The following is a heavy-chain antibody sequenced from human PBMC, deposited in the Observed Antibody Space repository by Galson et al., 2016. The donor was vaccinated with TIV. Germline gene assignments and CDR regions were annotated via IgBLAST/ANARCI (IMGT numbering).Heavy chain of an antibody. V-gene: IGHV3-48*01. Sequence: SLRLSCAASGFTFNAYSMNWVRQAPGKGLEWVSYISSSSSTTYYADSVKGRFTISRDNAKNSLYLQMNSLRAEDTAVYYCTRDSSSSSSRNLDYWGQGTLVTVSS. CDR2: ISSSSSTT. J-gene: IGHJ4*02. CDR3: TRDSSSSSSRNLDY. D-gene: IGHD6-6*01. CDR1: GFTFNAYS.